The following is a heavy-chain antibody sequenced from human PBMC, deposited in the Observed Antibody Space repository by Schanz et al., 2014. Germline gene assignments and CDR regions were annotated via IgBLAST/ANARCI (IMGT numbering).Heavy chain of an antibody. CDR3: ARGGFLERTSIDS. CDR1: GYTFTTYY. V-gene: IGHV1-46*03. Sequence: QVQLVQSGAEAKKPGVSVKVSCKASGYTFTTYYIHWVRQAPGQGLEWMGKINPSRCTTKIAQNFQGRLTVTRDTSTSTVNMELSSLRSEDTAVYYCARGGFLERTSIDSWGQGTLVTVSS. D-gene: IGHD2-2*01. J-gene: IGHJ4*02. CDR2: INPSRCTT.